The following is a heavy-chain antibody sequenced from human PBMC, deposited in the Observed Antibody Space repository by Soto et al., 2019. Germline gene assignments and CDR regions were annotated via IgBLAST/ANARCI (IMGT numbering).Heavy chain of an antibody. CDR3: VKVSTFYDILTGYYSTNFFGP. Sequence: GGSLRLSCSASGFTFSEYSMHWVRQAPGKGLQYVSTISSDGDITYYADSVKGRFTISRDNSKNTLYLQMNSLRPEDTAVYYCVKVSTFYDILTGYYSTNFFGPWGQGTLVTVSS. CDR1: GFTFSEYS. CDR2: ISSDGDIT. V-gene: IGHV3-64D*06. D-gene: IGHD3-9*01. J-gene: IGHJ5*02.